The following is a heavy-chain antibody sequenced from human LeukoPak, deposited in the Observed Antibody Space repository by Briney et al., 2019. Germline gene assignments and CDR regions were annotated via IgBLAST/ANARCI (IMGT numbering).Heavy chain of an antibody. V-gene: IGHV4-4*02. CDR2: VYHSGIT. CDR3: ARLDFSHDAFDM. Sequence: PSGTLSLTCAVSGGSISSHNWWNWVRQPPGKGPEWIGEVYHSGITNYNPSFKSRVTISIDSSKNQFSLKLNSVTAADTAVYYCARLDFSHDAFDMWGQGTMVTVSS. CDR1: GGSISSHNW. J-gene: IGHJ3*02. D-gene: IGHD3/OR15-3a*01.